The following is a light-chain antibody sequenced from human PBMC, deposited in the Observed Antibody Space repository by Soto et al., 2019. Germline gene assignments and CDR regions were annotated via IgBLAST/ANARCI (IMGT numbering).Light chain of an antibody. CDR2: KES. CDR1: QSINSW. V-gene: IGKV1-5*03. Sequence: DIQMTQSPSTLSASVGDRVTITCRARQSINSWLAWYQQKPGKAPKVLIYKESSLESGVPSRFSGSGSGTEFTLTISSLQPDDIATYYCQQYDSYPWTFGQGTKVQIK. CDR3: QQYDSYPWT. J-gene: IGKJ1*01.